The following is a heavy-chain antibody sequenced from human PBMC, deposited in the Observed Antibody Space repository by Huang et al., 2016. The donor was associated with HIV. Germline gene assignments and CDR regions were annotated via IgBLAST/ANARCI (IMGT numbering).Heavy chain of an antibody. Sequence: QLQLQGSGPGLVKPSETLSLTCTVSGGSITSSSYYWGWIRQPPGKGLEWVGSIYSSGSTDSSPSLKSRVTVSVDTTKNQFSLKLRSVTAAGKAVYYCARHFSYYDSSGYTPWDAFDIWGQGTMVTVSS. V-gene: IGHV4-39*01. CDR1: GGSITSSSYY. CDR3: ARHFSYYDSSGYTPWDAFDI. J-gene: IGHJ3*02. CDR2: IYSSGST. D-gene: IGHD3-22*01.